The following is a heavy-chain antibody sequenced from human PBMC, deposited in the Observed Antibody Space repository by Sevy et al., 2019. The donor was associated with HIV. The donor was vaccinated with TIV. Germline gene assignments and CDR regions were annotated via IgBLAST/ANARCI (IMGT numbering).Heavy chain of an antibody. CDR3: AKVRELELLSGVMDV. J-gene: IGHJ6*02. Sequence: GGSLRLSCEASGFTFNDYVMHWVRQAPGKGLEWVSGISWNSGSRAYADSVKGRFTISRDNAKNSLYLQMNSLRPEDTALYYCAKVRELELLSGVMDVWAQGTTVTVSS. D-gene: IGHD1-7*01. V-gene: IGHV3-9*01. CDR2: ISWNSGSR. CDR1: GFTFNDYV.